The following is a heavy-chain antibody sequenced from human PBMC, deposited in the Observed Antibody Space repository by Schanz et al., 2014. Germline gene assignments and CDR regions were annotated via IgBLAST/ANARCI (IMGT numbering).Heavy chain of an antibody. CDR3: AKDPSHGDYDYYFDY. D-gene: IGHD3-22*01. J-gene: IGHJ4*02. CDR2: ISHSGGSK. Sequence: DVQLLESGGGLVQPGGSLRLSCAASGFTFNSYAMTWVRQAPGKGLEWVSSISHSGGSKYYADSVKGRFTISRDRFQNTLYLRMSSLRAEDTAVYYCAKDPSHGDYDYYFDYWGQGTLVTVSS. V-gene: IGHV3-23*01. CDR1: GFTFNSYA.